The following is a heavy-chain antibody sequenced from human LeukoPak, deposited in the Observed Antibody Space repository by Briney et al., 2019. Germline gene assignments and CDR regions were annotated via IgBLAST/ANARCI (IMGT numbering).Heavy chain of an antibody. V-gene: IGHV4-59*01. J-gene: IGHJ5*02. CDR3: ARLTGYSSESWFDP. D-gene: IGHD3-9*01. CDR1: GGSINSYY. CDR2: IYYSGST. Sequence: SEALSLTCTVSGGSINSYYWSWIRQPPGKGLEWIGYIYYSGSTNYNPSLKSRVTISVHTSKNQFSLKLSSVTAADTAVYYCARLTGYSSESWFDPWGQGTLVTVSS.